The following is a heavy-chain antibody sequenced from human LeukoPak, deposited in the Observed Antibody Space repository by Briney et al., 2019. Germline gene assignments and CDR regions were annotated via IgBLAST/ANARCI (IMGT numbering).Heavy chain of an antibody. J-gene: IGHJ4*02. CDR2: IWYDGRTT. CDR3: ARDVFADSSGGSFDF. V-gene: IGHV3-33*01. D-gene: IGHD3-16*01. Sequence: PGRSLRLSCAAAGFSFDTHGMRWVRQPPGKGLEWVAAIWYDGRTTYYSDSVKGRFTIPRDNSKESLFLQMNSLRAEDTALYYCARDVFADSSGGSFDFWGQGTLVTVSS. CDR1: GFSFDTHG.